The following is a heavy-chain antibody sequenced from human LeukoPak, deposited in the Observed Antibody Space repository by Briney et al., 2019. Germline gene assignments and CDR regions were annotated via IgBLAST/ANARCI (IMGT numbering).Heavy chain of an antibody. D-gene: IGHD6-13*01. CDR2: INPYSGDT. V-gene: IGHV1-2*06. J-gene: IGHJ4*02. CDR1: GYPFTGYH. CDR3: ARDQGSLTRSWYTGY. Sequence: GASVKVSFKASGYPFTGYHIHWGRPAPGQGLEGEGRINPYSGDTNFAQKFQGRVTMTRDTSITTAYMDLSSLTPDDTAVYFCARDQGSLTRSWYTGYWGQGTQVTVSS.